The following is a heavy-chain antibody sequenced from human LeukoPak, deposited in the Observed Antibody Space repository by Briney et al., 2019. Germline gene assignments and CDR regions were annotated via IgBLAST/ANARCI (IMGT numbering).Heavy chain of an antibody. Sequence: GGSLRLSCAASGFTFSDYYMSWIRQAPGKGLEWLSYISKNGKTIYYADSIKGRFTISRDNSKNTLYLQMNSLRAEETAVYYCARGEDRSGMAVWGQGTTVTVSS. CDR2: ISKNGKTI. D-gene: IGHD1-26*01. J-gene: IGHJ6*02. V-gene: IGHV3-11*04. CDR1: GFTFSDYY. CDR3: ARGEDRSGMAV.